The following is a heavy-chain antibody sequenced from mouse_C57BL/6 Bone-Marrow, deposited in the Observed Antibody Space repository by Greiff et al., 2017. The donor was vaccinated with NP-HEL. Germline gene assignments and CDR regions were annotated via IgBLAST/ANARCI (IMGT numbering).Heavy chain of an antibody. J-gene: IGHJ2*01. V-gene: IGHV1-75*01. CDR1: GYTFTDYY. CDR3: ARRTMITTVGYYFDY. CDR2: IFPGSGST. D-gene: IGHD2-4*01. Sequence: CGPELVKPGASVKISCKASGYTFTDYYINWVKQRPGQGLEWIGWIFPGSGSTYYNEKFKSKATLTVDKSSSTAYMLLSSLTSEDSAVYFCARRTMITTVGYYFDYWGQGTTLTVSS.